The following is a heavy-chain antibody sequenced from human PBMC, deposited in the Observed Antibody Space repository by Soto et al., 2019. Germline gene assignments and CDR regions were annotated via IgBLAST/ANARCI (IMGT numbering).Heavy chain of an antibody. J-gene: IGHJ6*02. CDR3: AASPSFWQNYYYGAMDV. V-gene: IGHV4-39*01. Sequence: SETLSLTCTVSGGSISSSSYFWGWIRQPPGKGLEWIGSIYYSGNTYYNPSLKSRVTISVDTSKNQFSLKLSSVTAADTAVYYCAASPSFWQNYYYGAMDVWGQGTTVTVSS. CDR2: IYYSGNT. CDR1: GGSISSSSYF.